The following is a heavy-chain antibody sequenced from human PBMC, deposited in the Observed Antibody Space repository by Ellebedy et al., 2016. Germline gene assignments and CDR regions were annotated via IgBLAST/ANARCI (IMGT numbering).Heavy chain of an antibody. D-gene: IGHD5-24*01. CDR2: IIPIFGTA. Sequence: SVKVSXKASGGTFSSYAISWVRQAPGQGLEWMGGIIPIFGTANYAQKFQGRVTITADESTSTAYMELSSLRSEDTAVYYCARGEDGYNQARTFDYWGQGTLVTVSS. J-gene: IGHJ4*02. CDR1: GGTFSSYA. CDR3: ARGEDGYNQARTFDY. V-gene: IGHV1-69*13.